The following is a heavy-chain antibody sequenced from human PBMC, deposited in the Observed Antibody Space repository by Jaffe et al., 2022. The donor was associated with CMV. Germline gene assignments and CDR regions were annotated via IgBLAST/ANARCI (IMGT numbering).Heavy chain of an antibody. V-gene: IGHV3-48*02. CDR2: INSGSSTI. CDR1: GFTFSTYS. D-gene: IGHD1-1*01. J-gene: IGHJ4*02. Sequence: EVQLVESGGGLVQPGGSLRLSCAASGFTFSTYSMNWVRQAPGKGLEWVSYINSGSSTIFYADSVKGRFTVSRDNAKNSLYLQMNSLRDEDTAVYYCANLNWNEDYWGQGTRVTVSS. CDR3: ANLNWNEDY.